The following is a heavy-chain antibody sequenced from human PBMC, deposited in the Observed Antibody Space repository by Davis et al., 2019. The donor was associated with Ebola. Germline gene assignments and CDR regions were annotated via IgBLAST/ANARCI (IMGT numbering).Heavy chain of an antibody. CDR1: GFTFSIYT. Sequence: GGSLRLSCAASGFTFSIYTMNWVRQAPGEGLEWVSSISSSGSYIYYPDSVRGRFTISRDNAKKSLYLQMNSLRAEDTAVYYCARDLITISRRYYGMDVWGQGTTVTVSS. J-gene: IGHJ6*02. V-gene: IGHV3-21*04. CDR3: ARDLITISRRYYGMDV. D-gene: IGHD3-3*01. CDR2: ISSSGSYI.